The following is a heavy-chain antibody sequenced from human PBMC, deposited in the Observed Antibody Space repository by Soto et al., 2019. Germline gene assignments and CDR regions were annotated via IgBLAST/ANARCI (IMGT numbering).Heavy chain of an antibody. CDR2: IYPGDSET. J-gene: IGHJ6*02. V-gene: IGHV5-51*01. D-gene: IGHD2-15*01. Sequence: GESLKISCKGSGYSFTTHWIVWVRQMPEKGLEWVGIIYPGDSETRYSPSFQGQVSISADQSTSAAYLQWSSLKASDSAIYYCARHGEGYCSGGSCLYYGMDVWGQGTTVTVSS. CDR1: GYSFTTHW. CDR3: ARHGEGYCSGGSCLYYGMDV.